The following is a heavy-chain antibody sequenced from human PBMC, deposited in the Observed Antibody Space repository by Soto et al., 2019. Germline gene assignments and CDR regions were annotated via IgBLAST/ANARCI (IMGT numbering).Heavy chain of an antibody. J-gene: IGHJ6*02. D-gene: IGHD3-3*01. Sequence: QGQLVQSGAEVKKPGSSVKVSCKASGGTFSSYAISWVRQAPGQGLEWMGGIIPIFGTANYAQKFQGSVTVTADESTSTAYMQLSSLRSEDTAVYYCARRLVLVSGYDYYYYGMDVWGQGTTVTVAS. CDR3: ARRLVLVSGYDYYYYGMDV. CDR2: IIPIFGTA. CDR1: GGTFSSYA. V-gene: IGHV1-69*01.